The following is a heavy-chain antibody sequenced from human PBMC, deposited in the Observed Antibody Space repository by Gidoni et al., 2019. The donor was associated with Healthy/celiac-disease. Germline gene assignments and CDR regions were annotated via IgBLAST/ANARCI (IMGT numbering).Heavy chain of an antibody. CDR2: INPNSGGT. CDR1: GYTFTGYS. V-gene: IGHV1-2*06. J-gene: IGHJ3*02. D-gene: IGHD3-10*01. Sequence: QVQLVQSGAEVKKPGASVKVSCKASGYTFTGYSLHWVRQAPGQGLEWMGRINPNSGGTNYAQKFQGRVTMTRDTSISTAYMELSRLRSDDTAVYYCARDPPYYGSGSYYKGPGAFDIWGQGTMVTVSS. CDR3: ARDPPYYGSGSYYKGPGAFDI.